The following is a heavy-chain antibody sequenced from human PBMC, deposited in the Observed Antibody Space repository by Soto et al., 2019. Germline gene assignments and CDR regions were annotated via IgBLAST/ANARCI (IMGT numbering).Heavy chain of an antibody. CDR3: AKDKGIAVAGYYFDY. D-gene: IGHD6-19*01. J-gene: IGHJ4*02. CDR1: GFTFDDYA. CDR2: ISWNSGSI. V-gene: IGHV3-9*01. Sequence: EVQLVESGGDLVQPGRSLRLSYAASGFTFDDYAMPWVRQAPGKGLEWVSGISWNSGSIGYADSVKGRFTISRDNAKNSLYLQMNSLRAEDTALYYCAKDKGIAVAGYYFDYWGQGTLVTVSS.